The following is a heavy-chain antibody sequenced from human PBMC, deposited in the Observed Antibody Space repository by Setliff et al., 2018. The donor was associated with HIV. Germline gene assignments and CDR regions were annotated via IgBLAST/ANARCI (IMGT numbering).Heavy chain of an antibody. V-gene: IGHV4-39*01. CDR2: IYYTGSP. J-gene: IGHJ6*03. D-gene: IGHD6-6*01. Sequence: PSETLSLTCTVSGASISGHYWGWVRQPPGKGLEWIGGIYYTGSPFYNPSLKSRVTISVDTSNNQFSLKLSSVTAADTAVYYCARGGGTSSPIDYHYYIDVWGKGTTVTVSS. CDR1: GASISGHY. CDR3: ARGGGTSSPIDYHYYIDV.